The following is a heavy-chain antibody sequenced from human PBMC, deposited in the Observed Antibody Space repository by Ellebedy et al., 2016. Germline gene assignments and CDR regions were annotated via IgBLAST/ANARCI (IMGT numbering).Heavy chain of an antibody. D-gene: IGHD6-19*01. J-gene: IGHJ2*01. CDR3: AKAHTSGYWYFDL. Sequence: GESLKISXAASGFTFSSYAMSWVRQAPGKGLEWVSAISGSGGSTYYADSVKGRFTISRDNSKNTLYLQMNSLRAEDTAVYYCAKAHTSGYWYFDLWGRGTLVTVSS. V-gene: IGHV3-23*01. CDR1: GFTFSSYA. CDR2: ISGSGGST.